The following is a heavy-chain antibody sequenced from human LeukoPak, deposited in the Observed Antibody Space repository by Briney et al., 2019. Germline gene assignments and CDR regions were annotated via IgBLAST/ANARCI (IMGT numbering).Heavy chain of an antibody. CDR3: ARVVYYGSGSYTNWFDP. CDR2: IIPIFGTA. D-gene: IGHD3-10*01. Sequence: SVKVSCKASGGTFSGYAISWVRQAPGQGLEWMGGIIPIFGTANYAQKFQGRVTITTDESTSTAYMELSSLKSEDTAVYYCARVVYYGSGSYTNWFDPWGQGTLVTVSS. V-gene: IGHV1-69*05. CDR1: GGTFSGYA. J-gene: IGHJ5*02.